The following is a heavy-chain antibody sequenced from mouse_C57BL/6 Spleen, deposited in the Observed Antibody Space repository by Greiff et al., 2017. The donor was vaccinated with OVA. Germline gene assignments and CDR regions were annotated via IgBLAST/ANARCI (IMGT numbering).Heavy chain of an antibody. Sequence: VQLQQPGAELVRPGTSVKLSCKASGYTFTSYWMHWVKQRPGQGLEWIGVIDPSDSYTNYNQKFKGKATLTVDTSSSTAYMQLSSLTSEDSAVYYCARRGYDGYYSFAYWGQGTLVTVSA. J-gene: IGHJ3*01. CDR3: ARRGYDGYYSFAY. V-gene: IGHV1-59*01. D-gene: IGHD2-3*01. CDR2: IDPSDSYT. CDR1: GYTFTSYW.